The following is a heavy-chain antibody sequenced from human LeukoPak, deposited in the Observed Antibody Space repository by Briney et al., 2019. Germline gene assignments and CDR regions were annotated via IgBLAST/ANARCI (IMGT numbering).Heavy chain of an antibody. CDR1: GGTFSSYA. CDR2: IIPIFGTA. J-gene: IGHJ6*04. CDR3: ANTVVPAATVGDYYYYYGMDV. D-gene: IGHD2-2*01. V-gene: IGHV1-69*13. Sequence: SVKVSCKASGGTFSSYAISWVRQAPGQGPEWMGGIIPIFGTANYAQKFQGRVTITADESTSTAYMELSSLRSEDTAVYYCANTVVPAATVGDYYYYYGMDVWGKGTTVTVSS.